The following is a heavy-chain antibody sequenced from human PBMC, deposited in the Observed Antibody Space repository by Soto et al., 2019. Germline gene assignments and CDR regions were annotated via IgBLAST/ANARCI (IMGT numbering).Heavy chain of an antibody. CDR3: ARARDCSGGSCYYYYYYGMDV. V-gene: IGHV1-69*01. J-gene: IGHJ6*02. CDR2: IIPIFGTA. D-gene: IGHD2-15*01. Sequence: KVSCKASGGTFSSYAISWVRQAPGQGLEWMGGIIPIFGTANYAQKFQGRVTITADESTSTAYMELSSLRSEDTAVYYCARARDCSGGSCYYYYYYGMDVWGQGTTVTVSS. CDR1: GGTFSSYA.